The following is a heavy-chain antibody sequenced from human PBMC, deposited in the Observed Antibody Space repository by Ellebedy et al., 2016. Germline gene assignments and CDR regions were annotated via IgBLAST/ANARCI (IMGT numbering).Heavy chain of an antibody. CDR3: AQAISLAY. V-gene: IGHV3-7*05. D-gene: IGHD5-12*01. J-gene: IGHJ4*02. CDR2: IKDDGSKT. Sequence: GGSLRLXXLGYGFTFRDYWMGWARQSSGKGLEWVANIKDDGSKTHYVDSVKGRFTISRDNAKNSLYLQMNNLRADDTAIYYCAQAISLAYWGQGNLVTVSS. CDR1: GFTFRDYW.